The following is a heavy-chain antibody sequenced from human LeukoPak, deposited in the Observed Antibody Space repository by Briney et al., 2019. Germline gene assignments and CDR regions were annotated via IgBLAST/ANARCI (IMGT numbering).Heavy chain of an antibody. V-gene: IGHV4-34*01. CDR1: GGSISSYY. D-gene: IGHD3-3*01. CDR3: ARGPGRRITIFGVVIKGYYGMDV. J-gene: IGHJ6*02. Sequence: SETLSLTCTVPGGSISSYYWSWIRQPPGKGLEWIGEINHSGSTSYNPSLKSRVTISVDTSKNQFSLKLSSVTAADTAVYYCARGPGRRITIFGVVIKGYYGMDVWGQGTTVTVSS. CDR2: INHSGST.